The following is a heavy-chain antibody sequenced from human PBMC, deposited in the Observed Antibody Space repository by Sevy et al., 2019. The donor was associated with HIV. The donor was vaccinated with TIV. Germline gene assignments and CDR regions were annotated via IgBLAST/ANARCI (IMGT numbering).Heavy chain of an antibody. Sequence: ASVKVSCKASGYTFTSYGISWVRQAPGQGLEWMGWISAYNGNTNYALKLQGRVTMTTDTSTSTAYMELRSLRSDDTAVYYCARDFRLRYFDWSLYYYYGMDVWGHGTTVTVSS. J-gene: IGHJ6*02. D-gene: IGHD3-9*01. CDR1: GYTFTSYG. CDR2: ISAYNGNT. V-gene: IGHV1-18*01. CDR3: ARDFRLRYFDWSLYYYYGMDV.